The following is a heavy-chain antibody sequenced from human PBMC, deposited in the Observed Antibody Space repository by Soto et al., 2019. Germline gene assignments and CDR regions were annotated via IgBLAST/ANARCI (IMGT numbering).Heavy chain of an antibody. Sequence: GGSLTLSCAASGFTFSSYSMNWVRQAPGKGLEWVSSISSSSSYIYYADSVKGRFTISRDNAKNSLYLQMNSLRAEDTAVYYCARDFIPQTTSPGDAFDIWGQGTMVTVSS. CDR1: GFTFSSYS. J-gene: IGHJ3*02. V-gene: IGHV3-21*01. CDR3: ARDFIPQTTSPGDAFDI. D-gene: IGHD1-7*01. CDR2: ISSSSSYI.